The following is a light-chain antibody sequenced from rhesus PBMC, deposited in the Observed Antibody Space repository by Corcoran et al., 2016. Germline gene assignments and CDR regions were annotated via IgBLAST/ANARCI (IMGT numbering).Light chain of an antibody. CDR3: QQGYTTPRT. J-gene: IGKJ1*01. V-gene: IGKV1-18*01. CDR2: KAS. Sequence: DIQMTQSPSSLSASVGDKVTITCRASQGISSWLAWYQQKPGKAPNLLIYKASSWQSGVPSRFRGSGSGTDYTLTISSLQPEDFTTYYCQQGYTTPRTFGQGTKVEIK. CDR1: QGISSW.